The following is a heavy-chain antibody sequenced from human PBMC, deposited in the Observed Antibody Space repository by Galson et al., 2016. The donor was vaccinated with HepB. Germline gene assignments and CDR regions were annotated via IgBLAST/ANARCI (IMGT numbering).Heavy chain of an antibody. CDR2: IYYSGST. J-gene: IGHJ5*02. CDR3: ARHLKIQLWLRGNWFDP. CDR1: GGSISSSSYY. D-gene: IGHD5-18*01. V-gene: IGHV4-39*01. Sequence: ETLSLTCTVSGGSISSSSYYWGWIRQPPGKGLEWIGSIYYSGSTYYNPSLKSRVTISVDTSKTQFTLKLSSVTAADTAVYYCARHLKIQLWLRGNWFDPWGQGTLVTVSS.